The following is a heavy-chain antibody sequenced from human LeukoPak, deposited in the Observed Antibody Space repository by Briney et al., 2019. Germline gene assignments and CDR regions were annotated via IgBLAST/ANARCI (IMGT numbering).Heavy chain of an antibody. V-gene: IGHV3-7*03. CDR3: SKGGGYVRMDV. CDR2: TKQDGSET. CDR1: GFIFSDYW. J-gene: IGHJ6*02. D-gene: IGHD5-12*01. Sequence: GGSLRLSCAASGFIFSDYWLSWVRQAPGKGLEWVANTKQDGSETHYVDSVKGRFTISRDNAKNSLFLQMNSLRADDTAVYYCSKGGGYVRMDVWGQGTTVTVSS.